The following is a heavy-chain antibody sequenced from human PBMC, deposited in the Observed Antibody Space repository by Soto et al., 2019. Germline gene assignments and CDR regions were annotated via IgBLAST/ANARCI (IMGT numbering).Heavy chain of an antibody. CDR2: IYYSGGT. J-gene: IGHJ5*02. V-gene: IGHV4-30-4*01. CDR3: ARLVQLLQGRWFDP. D-gene: IGHD2-15*01. Sequence: SETLSLTCTVSGGSISSGDYYLSWIRQPPGKGLEWIGYIYYSGGTYYNPSLKSRVTISVDTSKNQFSLKLSSVTAADTAVYYCARLVQLLQGRWFDPWGQGTLVTVSS. CDR1: GGSISSGDYY.